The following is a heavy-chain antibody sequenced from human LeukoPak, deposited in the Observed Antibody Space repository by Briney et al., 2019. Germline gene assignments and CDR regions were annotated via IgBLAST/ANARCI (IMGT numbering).Heavy chain of an antibody. D-gene: IGHD3-22*01. CDR3: ARGSSRVEDYDSSEYFDY. CDR1: GFTFSSYA. V-gene: IGHV3-30*04. Sequence: PGGSLRLSCAASGFTFSSYAMHWVRQAPGKGLEWVAVISYDGSNKYYADSVKGRFTISRDNSKNTLYLQMNSLRAEDTAVYYCARGSSRVEDYDSSEYFDYWGQGTLVTVSS. CDR2: ISYDGSNK. J-gene: IGHJ4*02.